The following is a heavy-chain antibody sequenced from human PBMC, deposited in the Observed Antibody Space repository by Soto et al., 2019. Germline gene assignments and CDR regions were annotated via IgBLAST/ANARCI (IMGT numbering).Heavy chain of an antibody. CDR2: INPNSGGT. Sequence: ASVKVSCKASGYTFTGYYMHWVRQAPGQGLEWMGWINPNSGGTNYAQKIQGWVTMTRDTSISTAYMELSRLRSDDTAVYYCARGSYGSGSYTPGAFDIWGQGTMVTVSS. J-gene: IGHJ3*02. CDR1: GYTFTGYY. D-gene: IGHD3-10*01. V-gene: IGHV1-2*04. CDR3: ARGSYGSGSYTPGAFDI.